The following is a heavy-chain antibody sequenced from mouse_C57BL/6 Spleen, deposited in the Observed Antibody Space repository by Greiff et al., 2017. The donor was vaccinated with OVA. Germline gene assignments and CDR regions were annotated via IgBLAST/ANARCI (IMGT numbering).Heavy chain of an antibody. CDR2: IHPSDSDT. D-gene: IGHD1-1*01. V-gene: IGHV1-74*01. Sequence: QVQLQQPGAELVKPGASVKVSCKASGYTFTSYWMHWVKQRPGQGLEWIGRIHPSDSDTNYNQKFKGKATLTVDKSSSTAYMQLSSLTSEDSAVYYGAMERPYGSSWGYAMDYWGQGTSVTVSS. J-gene: IGHJ4*01. CDR1: GYTFTSYW. CDR3: AMERPYGSSWGYAMDY.